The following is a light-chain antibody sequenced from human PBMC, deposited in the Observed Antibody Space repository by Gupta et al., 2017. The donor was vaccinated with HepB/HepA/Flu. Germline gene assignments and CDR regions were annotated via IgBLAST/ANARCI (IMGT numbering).Light chain of an antibody. CDR1: SSDVGGYNY. Sequence: QSALTQPASVSGSPGQSITISCTGTSSDVGGYNYVSCYQQHPGKAPKLMIYDVSSRPSGVSNRFSGSKSGNTASLTISGLQAEDEADYYCSSYTSSSTLGVFGGGTKLTVL. J-gene: IGLJ2*01. V-gene: IGLV2-14*03. CDR3: SSYTSSSTLGV. CDR2: DVS.